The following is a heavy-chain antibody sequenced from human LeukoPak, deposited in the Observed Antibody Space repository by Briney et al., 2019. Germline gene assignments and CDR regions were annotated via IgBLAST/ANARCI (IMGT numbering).Heavy chain of an antibody. CDR3: ARAVYCGGDCYPPHLDY. Sequence: GGSLRLSCAASGFTFSSYSMNWVRQAPGKGLEWVSSISRSSSSYIYYADSVKGRFTISRDNAKNSLYLQMNSLRAEDTAVYYCARAVYCGGDCYPPHLDYWGQGTLVTVSS. V-gene: IGHV3-21*01. D-gene: IGHD2-21*02. CDR2: ISRSSSSYI. CDR1: GFTFSSYS. J-gene: IGHJ4*02.